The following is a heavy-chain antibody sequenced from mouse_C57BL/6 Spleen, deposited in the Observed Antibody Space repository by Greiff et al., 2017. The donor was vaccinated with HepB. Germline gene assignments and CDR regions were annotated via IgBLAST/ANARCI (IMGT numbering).Heavy chain of an antibody. CDR1: GFSLSTSGMG. J-gene: IGHJ2*01. CDR2: IYWDDDK. D-gene: IGHD1-1*01. CDR3: ARRDSHYGSSYTY. Sequence: QVTLKESGPGILQSSQTLSLTCSFSGFSLSTSGMGVSWIRQPSGKGLEWLAHIYWDDDKRYNPSLKSRLTISKDTSRNQVFLKITSVDTADTATYYCARRDSHYGSSYTYWGQGTTLTVSS. V-gene: IGHV8-12*01.